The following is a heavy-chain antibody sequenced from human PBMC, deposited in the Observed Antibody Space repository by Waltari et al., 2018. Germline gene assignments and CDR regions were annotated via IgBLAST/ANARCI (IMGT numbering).Heavy chain of an antibody. CDR3: AKDDYGDEYFQH. D-gene: IGHD4-17*01. V-gene: IGHV3-30*18. CDR1: GSTFSEYA. J-gene: IGHJ1*01. CDR2: ISHDATKK. Sequence: QVQLVESGGGVVQPGGSLRLPCTASGSTFSEYAMHWVRQAPGKGLEWVALISHDATKKNYAQSLQGRFTISRDNSRNTLYLEINNVRVADTALYYCAKDDYGDEYFQHWGQGTLVTVSS.